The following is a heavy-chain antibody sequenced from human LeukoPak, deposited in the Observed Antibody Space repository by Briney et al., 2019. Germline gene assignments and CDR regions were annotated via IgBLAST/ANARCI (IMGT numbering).Heavy chain of an antibody. V-gene: IGHV1-2*02. CDR1: GYNFIGYY. CDR3: ARDGDYYDSSGAYFDY. D-gene: IGHD3-22*01. Sequence: ASVRVSCKASGYNFIGYYINWVRQAPGQGLEWMGWINPNSGGTNYAQKFQGRVTMTRDTSISTAYMELSRLRSDDTAVYYCARDGDYYDSSGAYFDYWGQGTLVTVSS. J-gene: IGHJ4*02. CDR2: INPNSGGT.